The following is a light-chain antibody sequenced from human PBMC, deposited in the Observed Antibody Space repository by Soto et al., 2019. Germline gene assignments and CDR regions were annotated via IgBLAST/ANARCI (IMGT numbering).Light chain of an antibody. CDR2: AAS. CDR3: QQSYSTPRT. CDR1: QSISSY. Sequence: DIQMTQSPSSLSASVGDRVTITCRASQSISSYLNWDQQKPGKAPKLLIYAASSLQSGVPSRFSGSGSGTDFTLTISSLQPEDFAPYYCQQSYSTPRTFGQGTKLEIK. V-gene: IGKV1-39*01. J-gene: IGKJ2*01.